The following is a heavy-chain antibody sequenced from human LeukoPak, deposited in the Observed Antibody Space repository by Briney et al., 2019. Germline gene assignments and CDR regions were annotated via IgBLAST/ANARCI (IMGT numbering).Heavy chain of an antibody. D-gene: IGHD5-24*01. V-gene: IGHV1-69*01. CDR2: LIPIFGTA. CDR3: ARAKTEMATTYYFDY. J-gene: IGHJ4*02. CDR1: GGTFSTYA. Sequence: SSVKVSCKASGGTFSTYAISWVRQAPGHGLWWIGGLIPIFGTAHYAQKFQGRVTLTAHESTRTAYRELSTLRSEDTAVYYCARAKTEMATTYYFDYWGQGTLVTVSS.